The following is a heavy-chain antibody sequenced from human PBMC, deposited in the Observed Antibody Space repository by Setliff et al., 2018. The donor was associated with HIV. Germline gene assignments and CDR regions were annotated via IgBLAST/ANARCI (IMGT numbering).Heavy chain of an antibody. CDR1: GFTFTKAW. CDR3: TTMDEDFDY. CDR2: IRSKSDGGAT. Sequence: SCAASGFTFTKAWMSWVRQAPGKGLEWVGRIRSKSDGGATEYAAPVKGRFTISRDDSKNTLYLQMNSLKTEDTAIYYCTTMDEDFDYWGQGTLVTVSS. J-gene: IGHJ4*02. V-gene: IGHV3-15*01.